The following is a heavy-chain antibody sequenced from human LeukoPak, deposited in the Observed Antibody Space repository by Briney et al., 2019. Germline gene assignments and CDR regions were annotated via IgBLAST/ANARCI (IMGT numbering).Heavy chain of an antibody. CDR3: AKDGQQLVPYYYYYMDV. J-gene: IGHJ6*03. CDR2: IWYDGSNK. D-gene: IGHD6-13*01. V-gene: IGHV3-33*06. Sequence: GGSLRLSCAASGFTFSSYGMHWVRQAPGEGLEWVAVIWYDGSNKYYADSVKGRFTISRDNSKNTLYLQMNSLRAEDTAVYYCAKDGQQLVPYYYYYMDVWGKGTTVTVSS. CDR1: GFTFSSYG.